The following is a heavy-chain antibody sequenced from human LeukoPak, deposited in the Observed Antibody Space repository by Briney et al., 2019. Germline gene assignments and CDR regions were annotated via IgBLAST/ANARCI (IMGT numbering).Heavy chain of an antibody. J-gene: IGHJ4*02. CDR3: ARTPGSGYDLPGYFDY. CDR1: GFTVSSNY. V-gene: IGHV3-66*01. D-gene: IGHD5-12*01. CDR2: IYSGGST. Sequence: GGSLGLSCAASGFTVSSNYMSWVRQAPGKGLEWVSVIYSGGSTYYADSVKGRFTISRDNSKNTLYLQMNSLRAEDTAVYYCARTPGSGYDLPGYFDYWGQGTLVTVSS.